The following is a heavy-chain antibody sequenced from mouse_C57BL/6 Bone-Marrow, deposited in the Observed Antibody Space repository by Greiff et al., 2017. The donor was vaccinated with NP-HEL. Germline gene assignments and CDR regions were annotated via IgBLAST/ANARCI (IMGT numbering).Heavy chain of an antibody. V-gene: IGHV1-18*01. Sequence: VQLQQSGPELVKPGASVKIPCKASGYTFTDYNMDWVKQSHGKSLEWIGDINPNNGGTIYNQKFKGQATLTVYKSSSTAYMELRSLTSEDTAVYYCARDDYDGGGYFDYWGKGTTLTVSS. J-gene: IGHJ2*01. D-gene: IGHD2-4*01. CDR3: ARDDYDGGGYFDY. CDR2: INPNNGGT. CDR1: GYTFTDYN.